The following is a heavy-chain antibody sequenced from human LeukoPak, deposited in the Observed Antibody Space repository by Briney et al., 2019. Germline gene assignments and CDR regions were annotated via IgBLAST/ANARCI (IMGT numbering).Heavy chain of an antibody. CDR3: ARGSRTRTIFGVVSGIFDY. Sequence: SQTLSLTCAVSGGSISSGGYSWSWIRQPPGKGLEWIGYIYHSGSTYYNPSLKSRVTISVDRSKNQFSLKLSSVTAADTAVYYCARGSRTRTIFGVVSGIFDYWGQGTLVTVSS. J-gene: IGHJ4*02. D-gene: IGHD3-3*01. CDR1: GGSISSGGYS. V-gene: IGHV4-30-2*01. CDR2: IYHSGST.